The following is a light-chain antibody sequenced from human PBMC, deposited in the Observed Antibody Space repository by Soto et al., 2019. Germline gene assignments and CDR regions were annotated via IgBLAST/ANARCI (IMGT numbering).Light chain of an antibody. CDR1: QSVSSSY. CDR3: QQYGGSWT. V-gene: IGKV3-20*01. J-gene: IGKJ1*01. Sequence: EIVLTQSPGTLSLSPGERATLSCRASQSVSSSYLAWYQQKPGQAPRLLIYGASSRATGIPDRFSGSGSGTDFTLTISRLEPEVFAVYYCQQYGGSWTFGQGTKVEIK. CDR2: GAS.